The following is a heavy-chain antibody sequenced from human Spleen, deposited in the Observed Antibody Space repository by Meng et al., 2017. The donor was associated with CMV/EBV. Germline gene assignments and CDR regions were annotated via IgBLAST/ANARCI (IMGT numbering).Heavy chain of an antibody. V-gene: IGHV1-2*02. Sequence: TASGYTFTGESLDWVRQAPGQGLEWMGWINPTNGGTNYAQRCQGRVTMTRDTSITTVYMELSRLTYDDTAVYYCARKTDTGGWNFHHWGQGTLVTVSS. J-gene: IGHJ1*01. CDR1: GYTFTGES. CDR3: ARKTDTGGWNFHH. D-gene: IGHD3-16*01. CDR2: INPTNGGT.